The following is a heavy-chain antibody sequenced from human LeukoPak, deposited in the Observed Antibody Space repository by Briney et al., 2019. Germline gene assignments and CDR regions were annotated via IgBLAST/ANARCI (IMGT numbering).Heavy chain of an antibody. CDR3: ARLRPSIGAAGTFDY. CDR2: IYYTGST. J-gene: IGHJ4*02. D-gene: IGHD6-13*01. Sequence: SETLSLTCTVSGGSISSYYWSWIRQPPGKGLQWIGYIYYTGSTKYNASLKSRVTISVDTSKNQFSLKLSSVTAADTAVYYCARLRPSIGAAGTFDYWGQGTLVTVSS. V-gene: IGHV4-59*08. CDR1: GGSISSYY.